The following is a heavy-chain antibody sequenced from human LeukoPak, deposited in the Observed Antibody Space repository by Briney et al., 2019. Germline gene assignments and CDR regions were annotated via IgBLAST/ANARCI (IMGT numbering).Heavy chain of an antibody. CDR3: ARAIRYGTYYYYGMDV. D-gene: IGHD1-1*01. Sequence: PSETLSLTCTVSGGSISSYYWSWIRQPAGKGLEWIGRIYTSGSTNYNPSLKSRVTMSVDTSKNQFSLKLSSVTAADTAVYYCARAIRYGTYYYYGMDVWGQGTTVTVSS. J-gene: IGHJ6*02. V-gene: IGHV4-4*07. CDR2: IYTSGST. CDR1: GGSISSYY.